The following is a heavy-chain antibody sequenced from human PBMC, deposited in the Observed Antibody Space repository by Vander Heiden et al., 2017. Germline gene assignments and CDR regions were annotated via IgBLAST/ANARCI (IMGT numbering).Heavy chain of an antibody. CDR2: IYPGDSDT. CDR3: ARRGYDYDSSGPRYDP. J-gene: IGHJ5*02. CDR1: GYSFTSYW. V-gene: IGHV5-51*01. D-gene: IGHD3-22*01. Sequence: EVQLVQSGAEVKKPGESLKISCKGSGYSFTSYWIGWVRQMPGKGLEWMGIIYPGDSDTRYSPSFLGQVTISADKSISTADLKLSSLNPSEPAMYYCARRGYDYDSSGPRYDPWGEGPLVTDYS.